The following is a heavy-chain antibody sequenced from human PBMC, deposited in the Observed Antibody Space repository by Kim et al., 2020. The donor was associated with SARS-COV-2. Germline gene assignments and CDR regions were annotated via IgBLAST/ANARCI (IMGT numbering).Heavy chain of an antibody. J-gene: IGHJ4*02. D-gene: IGHD1-1*01. V-gene: IGHV4-39*01. CDR3: ARYQSGTMFAS. CDR1: DGSLTSRDYY. CDR2: VFYGGTT. Sequence: SETLSLTCSVSDGSLTSRDYYWGWIRQPPGKGLEYIGAVFYGGTTHYNPSLRGRVIISVDTSKNQFSLNGNSVTATDTAVYYCARYQSGTMFASWGRGT.